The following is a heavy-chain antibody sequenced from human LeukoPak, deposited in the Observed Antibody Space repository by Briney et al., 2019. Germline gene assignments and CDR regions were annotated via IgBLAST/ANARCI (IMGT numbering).Heavy chain of an antibody. CDR2: LSGSGGST. CDR1: GFTFSSYA. CDR3: ARDCPPGYSSSSRYYYYYYYMDV. V-gene: IGHV3-23*01. Sequence: GGSLRLSCAASGFTFSSYAMSWVRQAPGKGLEWVSALSGSGGSTYYADSVKGRFTISRDNSKNTLYLQMNSLRAEDTAIYYCARDCPPGYSSSSRYYYYYYYMDVWGKGTTVTVSS. J-gene: IGHJ6*03. D-gene: IGHD6-6*01.